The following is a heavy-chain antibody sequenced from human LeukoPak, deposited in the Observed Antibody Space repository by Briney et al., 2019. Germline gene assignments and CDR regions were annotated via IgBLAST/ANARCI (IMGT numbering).Heavy chain of an antibody. CDR1: GGSITSGEHY. CDR3: ASSKLGAYNWFDP. Sequence: PSETLSLTCTVSGGSITSGEHYCSWIRQPPGKGLEWIGYVAYTGSTNYNPSLSSRVTMSVDTSKNQFSLKLSSVTAADTAVYYCASSKLGAYNWFDPWGQGTLVTVSS. CDR2: VAYTGST. D-gene: IGHD3-10*01. V-gene: IGHV4-30-4*01. J-gene: IGHJ5*02.